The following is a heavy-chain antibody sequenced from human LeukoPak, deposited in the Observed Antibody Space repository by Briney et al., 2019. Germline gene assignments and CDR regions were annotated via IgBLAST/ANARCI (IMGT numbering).Heavy chain of an antibody. CDR3: SRVGLYDIPKFEY. V-gene: IGHV1-8*01. Sequence: ASVTVSFTSSGYTFTIYDINWVRQAPGQGLEWMGGMNPNSGDTGYSQKFQVRVTITRNTAITTAYMELSSLRSEATAAYYCSRVGLYDIPKFEYWGQGTLVTVSS. CDR1: GYTFTIYD. J-gene: IGHJ4*02. CDR2: MNPNSGDT. D-gene: IGHD3-9*01.